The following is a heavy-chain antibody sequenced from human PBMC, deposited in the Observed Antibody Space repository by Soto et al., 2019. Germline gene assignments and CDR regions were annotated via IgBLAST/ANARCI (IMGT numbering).Heavy chain of an antibody. CDR1: GFTFRSFG. CDR3: GKALEYTPPDGMDL. D-gene: IGHD2-2*02. J-gene: IGHJ6*02. Sequence: GGSLRLSCAASGFTFRSFGMHWVRQAPGKGLEWVALISYDGSDEYYADSVKGRFTVSRDNSKNTLYLQMNSLQVEDTAIYYCGKALEYTPPDGMDLWGQGTTVTVSS. V-gene: IGHV3-30*18. CDR2: ISYDGSDE.